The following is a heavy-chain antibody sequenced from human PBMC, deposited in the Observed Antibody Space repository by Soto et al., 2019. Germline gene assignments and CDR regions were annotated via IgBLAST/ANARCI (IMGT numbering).Heavy chain of an antibody. CDR2: IYYSGST. D-gene: IGHD2-15*01. J-gene: IGHJ6*03. CDR1: GGSISSYY. Sequence: SETLSLTCTFSGGSISSYYWSWIRQPPGKGLEWIGYIYYSGSTNYNPSLKSRVTISVDTSKNQFSLKLSSVTAADTAVYYCARTSREGYCSGGSCDKNYYMDVWGKGTTVTVSS. V-gene: IGHV4-59*08. CDR3: ARTSREGYCSGGSCDKNYYMDV.